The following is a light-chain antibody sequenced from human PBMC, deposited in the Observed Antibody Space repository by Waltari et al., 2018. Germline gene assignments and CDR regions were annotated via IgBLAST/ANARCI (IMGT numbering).Light chain of an antibody. CDR3: HQYNNRPPYT. J-gene: IGKJ2*01. V-gene: IGKV3-15*01. CDR2: GAS. CDR1: ERSSIN. Sequence: TQSPATLSVSLGERVTLTSRASERSSINLAWYQQKPGQTPRLIIHGASKRATGVPARFAGSGSRTEFTLIISSLQSEDIAVYYCHQYNNRPPYTFGQGTKLEIK.